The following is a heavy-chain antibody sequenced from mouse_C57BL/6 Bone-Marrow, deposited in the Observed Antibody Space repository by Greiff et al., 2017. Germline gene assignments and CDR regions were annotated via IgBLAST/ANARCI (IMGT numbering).Heavy chain of an antibody. V-gene: IGHV5-6*01. J-gene: IGHJ3*01. D-gene: IGHD1-1*01. CDR3: ASITTVVASPAY. Sequence: EVQLVESGGDLVKPGGSLKLSCAASGFTFSSYGMSWVRQTPDKRLEWVATISSGGSYTYYPDSVKGRFTISRDNAKNTLYLQMSSLKSEDTAMYYCASITTVVASPAYWCQGTLVTVSA. CDR1: GFTFSSYG. CDR2: ISSGGSYT.